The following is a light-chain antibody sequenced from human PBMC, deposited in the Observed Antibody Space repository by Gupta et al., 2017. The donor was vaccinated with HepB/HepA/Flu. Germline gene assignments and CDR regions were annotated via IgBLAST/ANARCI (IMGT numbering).Light chain of an antibody. CDR3: AAWDDTLNGRYV. V-gene: IGLV1-44*01. Sequence: QSVLTQPPSASGTLGQWVTISCSGRSSNIGSNPVNWYQQLPGTAPKLLIFGNNQRPSGVPDRFSGSTSGTSASLAISGLQSDDEADYYCAAWDDTLNGRYVFGTGTKVTVL. CDR1: SSNIGSNP. J-gene: IGLJ1*01. CDR2: GNN.